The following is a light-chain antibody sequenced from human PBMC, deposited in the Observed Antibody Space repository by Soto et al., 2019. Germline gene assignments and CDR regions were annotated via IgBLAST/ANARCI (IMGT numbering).Light chain of an antibody. V-gene: IGKV3-20*01. CDR3: HQFSSYPLT. CDR2: ATS. CDR1: QSVSSN. Sequence: EIVMTQSPATLSLSPGERATLSCRASQSVSSNLAWYQQRPGQAPRLLIFATSRRATDIPDRFSGSGSGTDFTLAIRRLEPEDFAVYYCHQFSSYPLTFGGGTKVDIK. J-gene: IGKJ4*01.